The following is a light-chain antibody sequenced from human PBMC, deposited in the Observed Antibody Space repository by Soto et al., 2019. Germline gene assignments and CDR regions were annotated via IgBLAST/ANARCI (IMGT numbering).Light chain of an antibody. J-gene: IGLJ2*01. Sequence: QSALTQPASVSGSPGQSITISCTGTSSDVGGYNYVSWYQQYPGKAPKLIIYEVSNRPSGVSNCFSGSKSGNTASLTISGLQGEDEADYYCNSYTSSSTVVFGGGTKLTVL. V-gene: IGLV2-14*01. CDR3: NSYTSSSTVV. CDR1: SSDVGGYNY. CDR2: EVS.